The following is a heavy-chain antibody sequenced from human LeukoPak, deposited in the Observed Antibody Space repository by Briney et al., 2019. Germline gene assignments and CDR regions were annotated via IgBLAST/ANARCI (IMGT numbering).Heavy chain of an antibody. V-gene: IGHV3-7*01. D-gene: IGHD3/OR15-3a*01. CDR3: AREFEDYDAFDI. CDR2: IKQDGSEK. Sequence: GGSLRLSCAASGFTFSSYWMSWVRQAPGKGLEWVANIKQDGSEKNYVDSVKGRFTISRDNSKNTLYLQMNSLRAEDTAVYYCAREFEDYDAFDIWGQGTMVTVSS. J-gene: IGHJ3*02. CDR1: GFTFSSYW.